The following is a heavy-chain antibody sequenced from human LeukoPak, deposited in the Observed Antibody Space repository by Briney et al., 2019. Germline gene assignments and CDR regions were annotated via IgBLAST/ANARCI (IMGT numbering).Heavy chain of an antibody. V-gene: IGHV1-69*04. CDR1: GGTFSNYA. CDR2: IIPILGIA. CDR3: AREEGGRVVPAATFDY. J-gene: IGHJ4*02. D-gene: IGHD2-2*01. Sequence: SVKVSCKASGGTFSNYAISWVRQAPGQGLEWMGRIIPILGIANYAQKFQGRVTITADKSTSTAYMELSSLRSEDTAVYYCAREEGGRVVPAATFDYWGQGTLVTVSS.